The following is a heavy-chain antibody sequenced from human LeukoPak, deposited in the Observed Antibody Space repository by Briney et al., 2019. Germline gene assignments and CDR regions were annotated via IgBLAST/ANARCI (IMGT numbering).Heavy chain of an antibody. D-gene: IGHD6-13*01. CDR2: ISAYNGNT. J-gene: IGHJ5*02. CDR3: ARDVGIAVADSFDP. Sequence: ASVKVSCKASGYTFTSYGISWVRQAPGQGLEWMGWISAYNGNTNYAQKLQGRVTMTTDTSTSTAYMEVRGLRSDDMAMYYCARDVGIAVADSFDPWGQGTLVTVSS. V-gene: IGHV1-18*03. CDR1: GYTFTSYG.